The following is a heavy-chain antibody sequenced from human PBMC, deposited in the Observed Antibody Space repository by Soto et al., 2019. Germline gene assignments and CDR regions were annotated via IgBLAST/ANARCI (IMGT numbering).Heavy chain of an antibody. CDR1: GGSFSGYY. CDR3: ARKFFSLPAAPIILFYS. J-gene: IGHJ5*01. CDR2: INHSGST. Sequence: SETLSLTCAVYGGSFSGYYWSWIRQPPGKGLEWIGEINHSGSTNYNPSLKSRVTISVDTSKNQFSLKLSSVTAADTAVYYCARKFFSLPAAPIILFYSGGQGTLVTVSS. V-gene: IGHV4-34*01. D-gene: IGHD2-2*01.